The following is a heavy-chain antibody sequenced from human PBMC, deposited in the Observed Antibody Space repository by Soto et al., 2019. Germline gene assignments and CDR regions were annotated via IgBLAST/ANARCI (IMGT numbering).Heavy chain of an antibody. CDR2: NSGDGALT. CDR1: GCPFSQYG. Sequence: PGGSLRLSCATSGCPFSQYGMNWVRQIPGKGLVWVAYNSGDGALTKTADSVKGRFTASRDHAKNILFLHMNSLRVDDTGVYYCVRGVTPKMCSGPGCPKWAFDLWGQGTLVTVSS. D-gene: IGHD6-19*01. V-gene: IGHV3-74*03. CDR3: VRGVTPKMCSGPGCPKWAFDL. J-gene: IGHJ3*01.